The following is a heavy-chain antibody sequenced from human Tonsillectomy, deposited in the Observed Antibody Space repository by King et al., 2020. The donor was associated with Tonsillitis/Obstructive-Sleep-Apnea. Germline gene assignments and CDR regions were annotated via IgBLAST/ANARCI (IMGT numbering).Heavy chain of an antibody. J-gene: IGHJ4*02. CDR2: ISWDGGST. V-gene: IGHV3-43*01. CDR1: GFTFDDYT. Sequence: VQLVESGGVVVQPGGSLRLSCAASGFTFDDYTMHWVRQAPGKGLEWVALISWDGGSTYYADSVKGRFTSTRDNSKNSLYLQMNSLRPEDTALYYCAKENRRDGYNKRGYYFDYWGQGTLVTVSS. CDR3: AKENRRDGYNKRGYYFDY. D-gene: IGHD5-24*01.